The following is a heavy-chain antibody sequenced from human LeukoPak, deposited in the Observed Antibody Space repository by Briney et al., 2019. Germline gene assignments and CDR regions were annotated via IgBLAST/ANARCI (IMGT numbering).Heavy chain of an antibody. CDR1: GFAFSSYA. D-gene: IGHD6-13*01. J-gene: IGHJ4*02. CDR2: VSYDGGSK. CDR3: ARVKGGIAAAGNYFDY. Sequence: PGGSLRLSCAASGFAFSSYAMHWVRQGPGKGLEWVALVSYDGGSKYYADPVKGRITISRDNSKNTLHLQMNSLRTEDTAVYYCARVKGGIAAAGNYFDYWGQGTLVTVSS. V-gene: IGHV3-30-3*01.